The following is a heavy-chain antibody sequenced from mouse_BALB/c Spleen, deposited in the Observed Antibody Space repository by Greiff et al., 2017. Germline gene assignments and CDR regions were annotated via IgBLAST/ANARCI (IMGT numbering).Heavy chain of an antibody. V-gene: IGHV3-2*02. CDR2: ISYSGST. D-gene: IGHD2-1*01. CDR3: ARLLEYAMDY. Sequence: EVQLQQSGPGLVKPSQSLSLTCTVTGYSITSDYAWNWIRQFPGNKLEWMGYISYSGSTSYNPSLKSRISITRDTSKNQFFLQLNSVTTEDTATYYCARLLEYAMDYWGQGTSVTVSS. J-gene: IGHJ4*01. CDR1: GYSITSDYA.